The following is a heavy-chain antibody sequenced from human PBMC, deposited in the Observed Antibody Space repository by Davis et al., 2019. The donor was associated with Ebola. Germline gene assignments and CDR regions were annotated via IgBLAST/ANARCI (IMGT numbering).Heavy chain of an antibody. CDR3: ARDGYCSGGSCYYGYYYYGMDV. J-gene: IGHJ6*02. V-gene: IGHV1-18*01. D-gene: IGHD2-15*01. CDR2: ISAYNGNT. CDR1: GYTFTSYG. Sequence: ASVKVSCKVSGYTFTSYGISWVRQAPGQGLEWMGWISAYNGNTNYAQKLQGRVTMTTDTSTSTAYMELRSLRSDDTAVYYCARDGYCSGGSCYYGYYYYGMDVWGQGTTVTVSS.